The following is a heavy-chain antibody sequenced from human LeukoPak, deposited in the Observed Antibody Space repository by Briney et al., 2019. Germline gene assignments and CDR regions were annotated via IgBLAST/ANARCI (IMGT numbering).Heavy chain of an antibody. CDR2: IRYDGSNK. D-gene: IGHD3-22*01. Sequence: GGSLRLSCAASGFTFSSYGMHWVRQAPGKGLGWVAFIRYDGSNKYYADSVKGRFTISRDNSKNTLYLQMNSLRAEDTAVYYCARGALTYYYDSSGLAPWGQGTLVTVSS. J-gene: IGHJ4*02. V-gene: IGHV3-30*02. CDR1: GFTFSSYG. CDR3: ARGALTYYYDSSGLAP.